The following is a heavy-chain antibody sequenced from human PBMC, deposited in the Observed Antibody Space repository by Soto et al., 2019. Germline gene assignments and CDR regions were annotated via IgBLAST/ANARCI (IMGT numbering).Heavy chain of an antibody. CDR2: IDPSGGTT. J-gene: IGHJ6*01. CDR1: GYTFTANY. CDR3: ARALGPSTFTRGVANDYHCYAMEV. Sequence: QVQLVQSGAEVKKPGASVKFSCKASGYTFTANYIHWVRQAPEQGFERMGRIDPSGGTTKDAQKFQGRVTMTRDTSTSTVYMERSSLSCEDTAVYYCARALGPSTFTRGVANDYHCYAMEVWGQGSTVTFSS. V-gene: IGHV1-46*01. D-gene: IGHD3-10*01.